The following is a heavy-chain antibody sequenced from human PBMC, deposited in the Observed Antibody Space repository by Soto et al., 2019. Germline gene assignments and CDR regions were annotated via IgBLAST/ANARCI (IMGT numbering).Heavy chain of an antibody. J-gene: IGHJ4*02. Sequence: GGSLRLSCTASGFTFGDYAMSWFRQAPGKGLEWVGFIRSKAYGGTTEYAASVKGRFTISRDDSKSIAYLQMSSLRPEDTAVYYCVKDLVYHDTTGSSLDSWGQGVLVTVSS. D-gene: IGHD3-22*01. CDR2: IRSKAYGGTT. CDR1: GFTFGDYA. CDR3: VKDLVYHDTTGSSLDS. V-gene: IGHV3-49*03.